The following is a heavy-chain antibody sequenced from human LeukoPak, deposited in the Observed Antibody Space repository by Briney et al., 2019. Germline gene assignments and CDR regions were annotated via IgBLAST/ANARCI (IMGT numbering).Heavy chain of an antibody. D-gene: IGHD3-22*01. CDR2: IIPMFRTV. CDR1: GGTFSRYA. CDR3: ARDATLYDSRAYYYLW. J-gene: IGHJ4*02. Sequence: SVKVSCKASGGTFSRYAISWVRQAPGQGLEWMGGIIPMFRTVNYAQKFQGRVTINAEESTSTAYMELTSLRSEDTAVYYCARDATLYDSRAYYYLWWGQGTLVTVSS. V-gene: IGHV1-69*13.